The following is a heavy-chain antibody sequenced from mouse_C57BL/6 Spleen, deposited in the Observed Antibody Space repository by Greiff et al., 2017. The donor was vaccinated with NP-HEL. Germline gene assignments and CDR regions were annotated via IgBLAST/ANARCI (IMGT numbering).Heavy chain of an antibody. CDR1: GFNIKDYY. CDR3: ARGALLSGFDY. CDR2: IDPGSGGT. V-gene: IGHV1-77*01. D-gene: IGHD2-1*01. Sequence: QVQLQQSGAELVKPGASVKLSCTASGFNIKDYYMHWVKQRTEQGLEWIGRIDPGSGGTNYNEKFKGKATLTADKSSSTAYMQLSSLTSEDSAVYFCARGALLSGFDYWGQGTTLTVSS. J-gene: IGHJ2*01.